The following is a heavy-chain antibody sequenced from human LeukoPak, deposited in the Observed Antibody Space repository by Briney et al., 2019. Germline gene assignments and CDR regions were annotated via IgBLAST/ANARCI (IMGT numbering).Heavy chain of an antibody. V-gene: IGHV3-30-3*01. Sequence: PGGSLRLSCAASGFTFSSYAMHWVRQAPGKGLEWVAVISYDGSNKYYADSVKGRFTISRDNSKNTLYLRMNSLRAEDTAVYYCARLYCSGGSCYSGYYYYYGMDVWGQGTTVTVSS. CDR2: ISYDGSNK. CDR1: GFTFSSYA. D-gene: IGHD2-15*01. CDR3: ARLYCSGGSCYSGYYYYYGMDV. J-gene: IGHJ6*02.